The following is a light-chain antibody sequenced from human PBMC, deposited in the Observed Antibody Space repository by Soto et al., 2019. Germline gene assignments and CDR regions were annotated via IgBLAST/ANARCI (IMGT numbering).Light chain of an antibody. CDR3: QVWDSGTVV. Sequence: SYELTQPLSVSVALGQTAMITCGGNNIGSKNVHWYQQKPGQAPILVIYRDTNRPSGIPERFSGSNSGNTATVTISRAQAGDEADYFCQVWDSGTVVFGGGTKLTVL. J-gene: IGLJ3*02. CDR2: RDT. V-gene: IGLV3-9*01. CDR1: NIGSKN.